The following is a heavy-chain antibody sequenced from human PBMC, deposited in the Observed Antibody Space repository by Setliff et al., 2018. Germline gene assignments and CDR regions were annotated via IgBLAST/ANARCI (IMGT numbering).Heavy chain of an antibody. CDR2: MYYSGDT. D-gene: IGHD3-3*01. CDR3: ARMSGFLYMDV. J-gene: IGHJ6*03. V-gene: IGHV4-59*08. Sequence: ETLSLTCTVSGGSVRGYYWSWIRQPPGKGLEWIGYMYYSGDTNYNPSLKSRVTISVDTSKNQFSLKLSSVTAADTAVYYCARMSGFLYMDVWGKGTTVTVSS. CDR1: GGSVRGYY.